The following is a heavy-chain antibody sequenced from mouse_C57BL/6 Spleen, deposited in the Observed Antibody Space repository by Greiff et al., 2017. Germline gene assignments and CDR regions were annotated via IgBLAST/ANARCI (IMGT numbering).Heavy chain of an antibody. CDR1: GYSITSGYY. V-gene: IGHV3-6*01. Sequence: EVKLQQSGPGLVKPSQSLSLTCSVTGYSITSGYYWNWIRQFPGNKLEWMGYISYDGSNNYNPSLKNRISTTRDTSKNQFFLKLNSVTTEDTATYYCARDRYGSSYGPFAYWGQGTLVTVSA. J-gene: IGHJ3*01. CDR3: ARDRYGSSYGPFAY. D-gene: IGHD1-1*01. CDR2: ISYDGSN.